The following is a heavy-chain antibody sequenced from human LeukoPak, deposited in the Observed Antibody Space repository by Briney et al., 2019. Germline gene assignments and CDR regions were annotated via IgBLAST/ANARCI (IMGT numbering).Heavy chain of an antibody. CDR2: ISAYNGNT. CDR3: ARDVLGYYYDSSGYCFDY. CDR1: GYTFTSYG. Sequence: ASVKVSCKASGYTFTSYGISRVRQAPGQGLEWMGWISAYNGNTNYAQKLQGRVTMTTDTSTSTAYMELRSLRSDDTAVYYCARDVLGYYYDSSGYCFDYWGQGTLVTVSS. D-gene: IGHD3-22*01. V-gene: IGHV1-18*01. J-gene: IGHJ4*02.